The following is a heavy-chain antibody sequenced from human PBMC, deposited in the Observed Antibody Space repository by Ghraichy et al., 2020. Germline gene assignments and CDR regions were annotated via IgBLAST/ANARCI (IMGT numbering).Heavy chain of an antibody. CDR1: GLTFSGYW. D-gene: IGHD6-25*01. V-gene: IGHV3-7*02. CDR2: IKQNASEK. CDR3: AGGGGYLIEQ. Sequence: GESLNISCAASGLTFSGYWMNWVRQGPGKGLEWVAIIKQNASEKHYVDSVRGRFTISRDNAKKTLYLQMNSLRGEYTAVYYCAGGGGYLIEQWGQGTLGTVSS. J-gene: IGHJ4*02.